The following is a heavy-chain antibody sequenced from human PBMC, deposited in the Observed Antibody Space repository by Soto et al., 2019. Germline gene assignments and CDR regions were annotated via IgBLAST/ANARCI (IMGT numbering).Heavy chain of an antibody. CDR2: VGGSGDGT. CDR1: GFTFSTYS. CDR3: VRVGWGYSFGNGMDV. V-gene: IGHV3-23*01. J-gene: IGHJ6*02. D-gene: IGHD5-18*01. Sequence: GGSLRLSCAASGFTFSTYSMTWVRQAPGKGLEWVSSVGGSGDGTYYADSVKGRFTISRDNSKNTLYLQMNSLRAEDTAVYSCVRVGWGYSFGNGMDVWGQGTTVTVSS.